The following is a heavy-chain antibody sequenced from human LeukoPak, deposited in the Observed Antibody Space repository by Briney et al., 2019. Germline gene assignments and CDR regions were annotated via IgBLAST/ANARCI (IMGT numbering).Heavy chain of an antibody. CDR1: GFTFRDHG. D-gene: IGHD2-15*01. V-gene: IGHV3-20*04. CDR2: INWNGATT. Sequence: PGGSLRLSCTTSGFTFRDHGMSWVRQAPGKGLEWVSGINWNGATTDYADSVKGRFTISRDNSKNTLYLHMNSLRAEDTAVYYCANSPDGAFDYWGQGTLVTVSS. J-gene: IGHJ4*02. CDR3: ANSPDGAFDY.